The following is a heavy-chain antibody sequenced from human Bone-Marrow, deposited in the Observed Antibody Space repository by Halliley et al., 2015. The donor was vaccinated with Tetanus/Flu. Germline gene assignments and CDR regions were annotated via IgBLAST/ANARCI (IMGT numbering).Heavy chain of an antibody. J-gene: IGHJ4*02. CDR2: FYYRGNT. Sequence: EWIGNFYYRGNTNDNPSHKSRVGISVDPAKNQFSLKLGYGTAADTAVYYGARRGYSYAYPDYWGQGTLVTVSS. V-gene: IGHV4-59*12. D-gene: IGHD5-18*01. CDR3: ARRGYSYAYPDY.